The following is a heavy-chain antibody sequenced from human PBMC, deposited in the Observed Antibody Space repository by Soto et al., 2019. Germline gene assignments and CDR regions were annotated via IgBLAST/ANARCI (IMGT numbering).Heavy chain of an antibody. D-gene: IGHD2-15*01. Sequence: SETLSLTCTLSGDSITWTSCYWGWIRQPPGKGLEWVGDVYYSGSTYYNPSLKSRLTMSIDTSKGQFSLKMSSATAADTGVYYCARLTSRISAARHGRRNRSDPRGAGTLVTVSS. V-gene: IGHV4-39*01. J-gene: IGHJ5*02. CDR1: GDSITWTSCY. CDR3: ARLTSRISAARHGRRNRSDP. CDR2: VYYSGST.